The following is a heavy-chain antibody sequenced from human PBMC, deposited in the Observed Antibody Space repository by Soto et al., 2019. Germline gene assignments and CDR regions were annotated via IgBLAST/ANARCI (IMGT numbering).Heavy chain of an antibody. V-gene: IGHV3-30*18. D-gene: IGHD3-10*01. CDR3: AKGLVRGDYYYYGMDV. CDR1: GFTFSSYG. J-gene: IGHJ6*02. Sequence: QVQLVESGGGVVQPGRSLRLSCAASGFTFSSYGMHWVRQAPGKGLEWVAVISYDGSNKYYADSVKGRFTISRDNSKNTLYLQMNSLRAEDTAVYYCAKGLVRGDYYYYGMDVWGQGTTVTVSS. CDR2: ISYDGSNK.